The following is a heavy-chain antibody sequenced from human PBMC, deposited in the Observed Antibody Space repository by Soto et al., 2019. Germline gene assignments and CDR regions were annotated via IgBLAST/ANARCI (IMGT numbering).Heavy chain of an antibody. CDR3: ARDYYDSSGPDAFDI. Sequence: QVQLVESGGGVVQPGRSLRLSCAASGFTFSSYGMHWVRQAPGKGLEWVAVIWYDGSNKYYADSVKGRFTISRDNSKNPLYLQMNSLRAEYTAVYYCARDYYDSSGPDAFDIWGQGTMVTVSS. CDR2: IWYDGSNK. J-gene: IGHJ3*02. V-gene: IGHV3-33*01. CDR1: GFTFSSYG. D-gene: IGHD3-22*01.